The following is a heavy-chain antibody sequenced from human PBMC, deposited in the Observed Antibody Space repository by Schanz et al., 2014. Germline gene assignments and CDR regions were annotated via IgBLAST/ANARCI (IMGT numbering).Heavy chain of an antibody. J-gene: IGHJ4*02. CDR3: VSWGSYTSYAF. CDR2: IRSSSTPI. Sequence: EVQLVESGGGWVQPGGSLRLSCAASGFTFSDYSMNWVRQAPGKGPEWVSYIRSSSTPIYYADSVKGRFTISRDNAKSTLYLQMNSLKAGDTAVCRDVSWGSYTSYAFWGQGTLVTVSS. D-gene: IGHD3-16*01. V-gene: IGHV3-48*01. CDR1: GFTFSDYS.